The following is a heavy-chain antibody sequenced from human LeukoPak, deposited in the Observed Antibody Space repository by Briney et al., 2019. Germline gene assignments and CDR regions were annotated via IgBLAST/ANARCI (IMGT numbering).Heavy chain of an antibody. CDR2: INPSGGST. V-gene: IGHV1-46*01. Sequence: ASVKVSCKASGYIFTGYYMHWVRQAPGQGLEWMGIINPSGGSTSYAQKFQGRVTMTRDTSTSTVYMELSSLRSEDTAVYYCARAGTYRSSTTVVTLYYWGQGTLVTVSS. D-gene: IGHD4-23*01. CDR1: GYIFTGYY. CDR3: ARAGTYRSSTTVVTLYY. J-gene: IGHJ4*02.